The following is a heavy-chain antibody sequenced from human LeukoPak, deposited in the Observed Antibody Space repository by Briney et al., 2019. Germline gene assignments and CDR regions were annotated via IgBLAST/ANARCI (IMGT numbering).Heavy chain of an antibody. J-gene: IGHJ5*02. D-gene: IGHD2-15*01. Sequence: SETLSLTCTVSGXSISNYYWTWIRQPPGKGLEWIGYIHSSGSIHYSPSVRSRVTMSLDTSKNQFSLNLSSVTAADTAFYYCVRREGYSSSPLGSWGQGILVTVSS. V-gene: IGHV4-59*01. CDR3: VRREGYSSSPLGS. CDR1: GXSISNYY. CDR2: IHSSGSI.